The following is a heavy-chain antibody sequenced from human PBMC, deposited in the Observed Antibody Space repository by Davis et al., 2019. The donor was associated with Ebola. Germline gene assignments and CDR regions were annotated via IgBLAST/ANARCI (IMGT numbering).Heavy chain of an antibody. CDR3: ARDREIEYSSSRPLVGGGYYYGMDV. D-gene: IGHD6-6*01. J-gene: IGHJ6*02. Sequence: GESLKISCAASGFTFSDYEMHWVRQAPEKGLEWISYISGNGSAIHYADSVKGRFTISRDNAKNSLYLQMNSLRVEDTAVYYCARDREIEYSSSRPLVGGGYYYGMDVWGQGTTVTVSS. CDR1: GFTFSDYE. V-gene: IGHV3-48*03. CDR2: ISGNGSAI.